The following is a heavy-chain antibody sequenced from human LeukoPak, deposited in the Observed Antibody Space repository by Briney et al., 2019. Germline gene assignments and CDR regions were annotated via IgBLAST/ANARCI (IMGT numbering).Heavy chain of an antibody. CDR1: GFNFSSSA. Sequence: GGSLRLSCAASGFNFSSSAMSWVRQAPGKGLEWVSAISGSGGSTYYADSVKGRFTISRDNSKNTVYLQMNSLRAEDTAVYYCARGDCNGGSCYLSLTTIDYWGQGTLVTVSS. CDR3: ARGDCNGGSCYLSLTTIDY. CDR2: ISGSGGST. V-gene: IGHV3-23*01. J-gene: IGHJ4*02. D-gene: IGHD2-15*01.